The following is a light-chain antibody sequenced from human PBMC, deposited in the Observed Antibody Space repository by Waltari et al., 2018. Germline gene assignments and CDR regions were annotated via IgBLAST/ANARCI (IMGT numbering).Light chain of an antibody. V-gene: IGKV3-20*01. CDR3: QKYESLPAT. Sequence: EILLRQSPGTLSLAPGDRATLSCRASQSICIYLAWYQQKPGQAPRLLMYHASSRATGIPDRFSGSGSGTDFSLTISRLEPEDFAVYYCQKYESLPATFGQGTKVEIK. CDR1: QSICIY. CDR2: HAS. J-gene: IGKJ1*01.